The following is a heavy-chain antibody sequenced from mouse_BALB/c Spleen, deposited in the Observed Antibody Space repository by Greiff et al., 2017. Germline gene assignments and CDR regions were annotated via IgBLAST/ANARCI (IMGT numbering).Heavy chain of an antibody. D-gene: IGHD2-10*02. CDR1: GYSITSDYA. J-gene: IGHJ3*01. Sequence: EVQLVESGPGLVKPSQSLSLTCTVTGYSITSDYAWYWIRQFPGNKLEWMGYISYSGSTSYNPSLKSRISITRDTSKNQFFLQLNSVTTEDTATYYCARRGYGFAYWGQGTLVTVSA. CDR3: ARRGYGFAY. V-gene: IGHV3-2*02. CDR2: ISYSGST.